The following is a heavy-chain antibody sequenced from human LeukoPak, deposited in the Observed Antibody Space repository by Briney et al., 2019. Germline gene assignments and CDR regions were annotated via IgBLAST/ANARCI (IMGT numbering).Heavy chain of an antibody. CDR3: ARVPIVVVPAAIQIAAAGTGDWYFDL. D-gene: IGHD2-2*02. Sequence: PSETLSLTCTVSGGSISSYYWSWIRQPAGKGLEWIGRIYTSGSTNYNPSLKSRVTMSVDTSKNQFSLKLSSVTAADTAVYYCARVPIVVVPAAIQIAAAGTGDWYFDLWGRGTLVTVSS. CDR1: GGSISSYY. CDR2: IYTSGST. V-gene: IGHV4-4*07. J-gene: IGHJ2*01.